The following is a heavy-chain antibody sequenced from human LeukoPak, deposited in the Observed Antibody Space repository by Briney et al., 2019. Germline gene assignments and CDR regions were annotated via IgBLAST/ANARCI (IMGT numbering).Heavy chain of an antibody. Sequence: ASVKVSCKASGYTFTSYGIRWVRQAPGQGLAWMGWISGYNGNTNYAQKFQGRVTMTTDTSRSTAYMELRSLRSDDTAVYYCARVRYQLLEYFDYWGQGTLITVSS. V-gene: IGHV1-18*01. CDR3: ARVRYQLLEYFDY. CDR2: ISGYNGNT. CDR1: GYTFTSYG. D-gene: IGHD2-2*01. J-gene: IGHJ4*02.